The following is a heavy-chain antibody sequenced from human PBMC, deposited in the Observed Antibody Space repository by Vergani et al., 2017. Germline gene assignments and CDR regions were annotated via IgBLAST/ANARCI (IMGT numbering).Heavy chain of an antibody. V-gene: IGHV1-18*01. D-gene: IGHD3/OR15-3a*01. J-gene: IGHJ6*02. CDR3: AGEYPWDYDIRTGPLCYFYAMDV. CDR2: ISGFSGDT. CDR1: NYTFRSFG. Sequence: QLVQSGAEVRTPGASLKVSCKSFNYTFRSFGITWVRQAPGQGLEWMGWISGFSGDTNYAQKFQDRVTMTTDTSTATVYMELRNLRSNDAAVYYCAGEYPWDYDIRTGPLCYFYAMDVWGQGTAVTVS.